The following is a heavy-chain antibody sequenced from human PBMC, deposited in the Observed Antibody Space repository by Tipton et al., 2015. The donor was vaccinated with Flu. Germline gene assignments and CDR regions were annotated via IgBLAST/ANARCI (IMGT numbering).Heavy chain of an antibody. CDR1: GFSISSGYY. CDR2: IYHSGST. D-gene: IGHD3-22*01. CDR3: GGPSTQDYFDSSITSDAFDV. V-gene: IGHV4-38-2*02. J-gene: IGHJ3*01. Sequence: TLSLTCTVSGFSISSGYYWGWIRQPPGKGLEWIGSIYHSGSTYYNPSLKSRVTISVDTSKNQFSLRLSSVTAADTAMYYCGGPSTQDYFDSSITSDAFDVWGQGIMVTVSS.